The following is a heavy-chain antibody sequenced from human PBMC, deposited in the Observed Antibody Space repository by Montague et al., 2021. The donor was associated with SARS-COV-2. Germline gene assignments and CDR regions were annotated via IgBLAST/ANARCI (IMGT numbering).Heavy chain of an antibody. CDR1: GGAINSGDFY. D-gene: IGHD2-21*01. CDR3: VGDAYNPLDGN. Sequence: TLSLTCTVSGGAINSGDFYWSWIRQPAGKGLEWIGRIYVTGSTRYSPSLESRVTMSIDTAKGQFSLKLSPVTAADTGVYYCVGDAYNPLDGNWGQGTLVTVSS. J-gene: IGHJ4*02. V-gene: IGHV4-61*02. CDR2: IYVTGST.